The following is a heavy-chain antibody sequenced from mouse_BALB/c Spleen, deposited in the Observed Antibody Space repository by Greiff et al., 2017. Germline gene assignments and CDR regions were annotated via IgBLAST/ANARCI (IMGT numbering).Heavy chain of an antibody. Sequence: QVQLQQPGAELVKPGASVKLSCKASGYTFTSYWMHWVKQRPGQGLEWIGEIDPSDSYTNYNQKFKGKATLTVDKSSSTAYMQLSSLTSEDSAVYYCARVLLPDYFDYWGQGTTLTVSS. D-gene: IGHD5-5*01. CDR2: IDPSDSYT. CDR3: ARVLLPDYFDY. CDR1: GYTFTSYW. V-gene: IGHV1-69*02. J-gene: IGHJ2*01.